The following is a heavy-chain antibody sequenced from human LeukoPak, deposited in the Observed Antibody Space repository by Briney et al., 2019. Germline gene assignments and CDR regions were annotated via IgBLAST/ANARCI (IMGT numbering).Heavy chain of an antibody. V-gene: IGHV4-59*08. CDR2: IHYTGST. J-gene: IGHJ4*02. D-gene: IGHD6-19*01. CDR3: ARVRRSGVYYFDY. Sequence: PSETLSLTCTVSGGSISSYYWSWIRQSPGKGLECIGYIHYTGSTNYNPSLKSRVTISVDTSKNKFSLKLSSVTAADTAVYYCARVRRSGVYYFDYWGQGTLVTVSS. CDR1: GGSISSYY.